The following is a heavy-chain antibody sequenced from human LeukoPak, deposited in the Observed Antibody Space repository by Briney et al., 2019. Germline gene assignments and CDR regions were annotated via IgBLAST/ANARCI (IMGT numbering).Heavy chain of an antibody. D-gene: IGHD3-10*01. CDR2: NSGST. Sequence: SETLSLTCTVSGGSISSSNYYWGWIRQPPGKGLEWIGSNSGSTYYTPSLKSRVTISVDMSKNQFSLKLSSVTAADTAVYYCASLYGSGSYYPSDYWGQGTLVTVSS. V-gene: IGHV4-39*07. J-gene: IGHJ4*02. CDR3: ASLYGSGSYYPSDY. CDR1: GGSISSSNYY.